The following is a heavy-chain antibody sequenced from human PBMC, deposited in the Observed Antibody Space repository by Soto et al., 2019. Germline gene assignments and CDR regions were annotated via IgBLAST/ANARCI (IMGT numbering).Heavy chain of an antibody. CDR3: ARMASSGSLNWFDP. J-gene: IGHJ5*02. CDR1: GYTFINYD. CDR2: MNPKSGKT. D-gene: IGHD3-10*01. V-gene: IGHV1-8*01. Sequence: QVQLVQSGAEVKKPGASVKVSCKTSGYTFINYDINWVRQAPGKGLEWMGLMNPKSGKTGYAQKFQGRVSMTRDTSTSTAYMELNSLRSEDTATYYCARMASSGSLNWFDPWGQGTLVTVSS.